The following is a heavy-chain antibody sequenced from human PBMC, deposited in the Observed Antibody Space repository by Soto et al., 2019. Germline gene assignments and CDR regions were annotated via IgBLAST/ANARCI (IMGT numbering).Heavy chain of an antibody. CDR2: IYYSGST. J-gene: IGHJ4*02. CDR3: AREVPSSSWSRYFDY. D-gene: IGHD6-13*01. Sequence: TLSLTCTVSGGSISSGGYYWRWIRPHPGKGLEWIGYIYYSGSTYYNPSLKSRVTISVDTSKNQFSLKLSSVTAADTAVYYCAREVPSSSWSRYFDYWGQGTLVTVSS. V-gene: IGHV4-31*03. CDR1: GGSISSGGYY.